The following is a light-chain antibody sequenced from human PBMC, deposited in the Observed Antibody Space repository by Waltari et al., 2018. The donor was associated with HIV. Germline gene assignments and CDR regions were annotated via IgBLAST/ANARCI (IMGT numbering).Light chain of an antibody. Sequence: AVQMTHSPSSLSASVGDRVAITCRASQDIGNDLGWYQHKSGEAPKLLIYSASRLHSGVPSRFSGSGSGTDFTLTISSLQPEDFATYYCLQDYNYPRTFGQGTKV. J-gene: IGKJ1*01. CDR3: LQDYNYPRT. CDR2: SAS. V-gene: IGKV1-6*01. CDR1: QDIGND.